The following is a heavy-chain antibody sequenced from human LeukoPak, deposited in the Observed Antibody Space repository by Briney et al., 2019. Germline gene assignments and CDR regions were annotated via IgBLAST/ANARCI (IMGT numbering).Heavy chain of an antibody. CDR1: GFTVSTNY. D-gene: IGHD1-26*01. CDR3: ALQLPGY. CDR2: IYSDGST. J-gene: IGHJ4*02. V-gene: IGHV3-53*01. Sequence: GGSLRLSCAASGFTVSTNYMSWVRQAPGKKLEWVSDIYSDGSTFYADSVKGRFTISRDNSKNTLYLQMNSLRAEDTAVYYCALQLPGYWGQGTLVTVSS.